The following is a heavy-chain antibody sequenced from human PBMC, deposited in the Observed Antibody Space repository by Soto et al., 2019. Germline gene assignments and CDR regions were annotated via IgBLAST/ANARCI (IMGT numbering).Heavy chain of an antibody. CDR2: INSDGSST. CDR1: GFTFSSYW. J-gene: IGHJ6*03. CDR3: ARDYGDYVWYYYYYMDV. Sequence: EVQLVESGGGLVQPGGSLRLSCAASGFTFSSYWMHWVRQAPGKGLVWVSRINSDGSSTSYADSVKGRFTISRDNAKNTLYLQMNSLGAEDTAVYYCARDYGDYVWYYYYYMDVWGKGTTVTVSS. V-gene: IGHV3-74*01. D-gene: IGHD4-17*01.